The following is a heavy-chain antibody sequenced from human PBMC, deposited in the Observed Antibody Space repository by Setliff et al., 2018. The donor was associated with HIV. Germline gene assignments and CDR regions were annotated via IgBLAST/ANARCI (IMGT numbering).Heavy chain of an antibody. Sequence: ASVKVSCKSSGDTFSTYVFTWVRQAPGQGLEWMGGVTPILHTTNYAQKFQGRVTITADISTRTVYMELSSLTSEDTAIYYCARDHGILTGYYTDHWGQGTLVTVSS. J-gene: IGHJ4*02. V-gene: IGHV1-69*10. CDR3: ARDHGILTGYYTDH. D-gene: IGHD3-9*01. CDR2: VTPILHTT. CDR1: GDTFSTYV.